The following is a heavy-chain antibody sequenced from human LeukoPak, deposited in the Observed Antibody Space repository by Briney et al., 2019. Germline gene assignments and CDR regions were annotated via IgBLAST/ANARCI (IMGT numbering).Heavy chain of an antibody. CDR2: INQDGSEK. J-gene: IGHJ4*02. CDR1: GFIFSSYW. V-gene: IGHV3-7*01. CDR3: ARDVRWPLW. Sequence: PGGSLRLSCAASGFIFSSYWMSWVRQAPGKGLEWVANINQDGSEKYYVDSVKGRFTISRDNAKNSLYLQMNSLRAEDTAVYYCARDVRWPLWWGQGTLVTVSS. D-gene: IGHD2-15*01.